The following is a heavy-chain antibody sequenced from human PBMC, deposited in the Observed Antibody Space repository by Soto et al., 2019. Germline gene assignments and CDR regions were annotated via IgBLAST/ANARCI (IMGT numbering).Heavy chain of an antibody. J-gene: IGHJ4*02. Sequence: SQTLSLTCAISGDSVSSNSAAWNWIRQSPSRGLEWLGRTYYRSKWYNDYAVSVKSRITINPDTSKNQFSLQLNSVTPEDTAVYYCAKESELEQAGFTIDYWGKGTLVTVSS. D-gene: IGHD1-1*01. V-gene: IGHV6-1*01. CDR2: TYYRSKWYN. CDR1: GDSVSSNSAA. CDR3: AKESELEQAGFTIDY.